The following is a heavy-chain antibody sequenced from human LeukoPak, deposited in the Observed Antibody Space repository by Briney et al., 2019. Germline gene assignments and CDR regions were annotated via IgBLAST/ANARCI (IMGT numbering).Heavy chain of an antibody. CDR1: GYTFTGYY. CDR3: ARSTVTTGAAYFDY. V-gene: IGHV1-2*02. CDR2: INPNSGGT. Sequence: GASVKVSCKASGYTFTGYYMHWVRQATGQGLGWMGWINPNSGGTNYAQKFQGRVTMTRDTSISTAYMELSRLRSDDTAVYYCARSTVTTGAAYFDYWGQGTLVTVSS. J-gene: IGHJ4*02. D-gene: IGHD1-1*01.